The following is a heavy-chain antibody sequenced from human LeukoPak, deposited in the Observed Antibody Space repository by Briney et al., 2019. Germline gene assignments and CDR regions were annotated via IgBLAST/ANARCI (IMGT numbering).Heavy chain of an antibody. CDR2: ILYSGST. J-gene: IGHJ4*02. CDR1: GGSISRSRHY. Sequence: TPETRSLTCTVSGGSISRSRHYWGWIRQPPGKGLEWIGNILYSGSTNYNTSLKSRVTISVDTSKNQFSLKLSSVTAADTADYYCVRRVAGSSYRDYWGQGPLVTVSS. CDR3: VRRVAGSSYRDY. V-gene: IGHV4-39*01. D-gene: IGHD3-22*01.